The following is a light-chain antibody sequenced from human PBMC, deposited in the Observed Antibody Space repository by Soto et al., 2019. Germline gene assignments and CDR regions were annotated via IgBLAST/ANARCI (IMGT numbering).Light chain of an antibody. CDR3: QQRVNWLT. Sequence: EIVLTQSPAILSLSPGERATLSCRASQSVGTYLDWYQQKFGQAPRLLIYDASNRATGIPARFSGSGSGTDFTLTISSLEPDDCAVYYCQQRVNWLTFGGGTKVEL. V-gene: IGKV3-11*01. CDR2: DAS. CDR1: QSVGTY. J-gene: IGKJ4*01.